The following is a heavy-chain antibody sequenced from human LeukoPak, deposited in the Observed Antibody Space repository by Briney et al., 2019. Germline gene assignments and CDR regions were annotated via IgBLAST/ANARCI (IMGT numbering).Heavy chain of an antibody. D-gene: IGHD5-24*01. CDR2: ISGSSSYM. V-gene: IGHV3-21*01. CDR3: ARGKGGSSWIDP. Sequence: PGGSLRLSCAASGFTFNSFNMNWIRQAPGKGLEWVSAISGSSSYMYYADSVKGRFTISRDNAKNSLYLQMNSLTDEDTAVYYCARGKGGSSWIDPWGQGTLVTVSS. J-gene: IGHJ5*02. CDR1: GFTFNSFN.